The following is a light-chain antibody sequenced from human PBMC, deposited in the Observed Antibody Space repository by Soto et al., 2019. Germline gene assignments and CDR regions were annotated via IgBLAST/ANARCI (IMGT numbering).Light chain of an antibody. CDR3: QQSYITPT. V-gene: IGKV3-20*01. J-gene: IGKJ3*01. Sequence: EIVLTQSPGTLSLSPGERATLSCRASQSVTSGCLAWDQQRPGQAPRLVIYGASTRATGFPDRFSGSGSGTDFTLTISSLHPEDFATYYCQQSYITPTFGPGTKVDIK. CDR2: GAS. CDR1: QSVTSGC.